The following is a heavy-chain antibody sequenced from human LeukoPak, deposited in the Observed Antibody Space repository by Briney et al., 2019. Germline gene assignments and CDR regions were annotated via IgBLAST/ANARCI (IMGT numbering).Heavy chain of an antibody. J-gene: IGHJ4*02. CDR2: IYTSGST. D-gene: IGHD5-24*01. CDR3: ATGDGYNSFDY. Sequence: SETLSLTCTVSGGSFSSYYWSWIRQPAGKGLEWIGRIYTSGSTNYNSSLKSRVTMSVDTSKSQVSLKLSSVTAADTAVYYCATGDGYNSFDYLGQGTLVTVSS. CDR1: GGSFSSYY. V-gene: IGHV4-4*07.